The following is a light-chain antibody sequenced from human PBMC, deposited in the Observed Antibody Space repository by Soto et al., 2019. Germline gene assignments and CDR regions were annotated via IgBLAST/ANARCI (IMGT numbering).Light chain of an antibody. V-gene: IGKV3-20*01. J-gene: IGKJ5*01. CDR2: GAS. CDR1: QSVSNNY. Sequence: EIVLTQSPGTLSLSPGERATLSCRTSQSVSNNYLAWYQQKPGQAPRLLIYGASSRATGIPDRFSGSGSGADFTLTISRLEPEDFAIYYCQKYGGSPITFGLGTRLEIK. CDR3: QKYGGSPIT.